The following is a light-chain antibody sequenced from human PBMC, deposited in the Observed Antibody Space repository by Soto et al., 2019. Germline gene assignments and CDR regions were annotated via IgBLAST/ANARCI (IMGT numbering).Light chain of an antibody. CDR3: LQDNNYPRT. J-gene: IGKJ3*01. CDR1: QDIRSE. V-gene: IGKV1-6*01. CDR2: GAS. Sequence: IQMTQSPSSLSASVGDRVTFICRASQDIRSELSWFQQKPVRPPKLLIYGASILQSGVPSRFSGSGSGTDFTLTIDSLQSEDFATYYCLQDNNYPRTFGPGTKVDVK.